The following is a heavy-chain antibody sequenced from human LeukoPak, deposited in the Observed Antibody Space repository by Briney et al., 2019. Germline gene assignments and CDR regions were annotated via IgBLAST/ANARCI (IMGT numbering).Heavy chain of an antibody. Sequence: PSETLSLTCAVSGYSISSGYYWGWIRQPPGKGLEWIGSIYHSGSTYYNPPLKSRVTISVDTSKNQFSLKLSSVTAADTAVYYCARLLPSPYYYDILTGYYPNWFDPWGQGTLVTVSS. J-gene: IGHJ5*02. CDR3: ARLLPSPYYYDILTGYYPNWFDP. CDR2: IYHSGST. CDR1: GYSISSGYY. D-gene: IGHD3-9*01. V-gene: IGHV4-38-2*01.